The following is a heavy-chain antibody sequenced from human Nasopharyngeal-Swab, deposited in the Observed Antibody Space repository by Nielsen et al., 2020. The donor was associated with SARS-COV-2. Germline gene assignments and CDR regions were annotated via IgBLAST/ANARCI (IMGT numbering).Heavy chain of an antibody. D-gene: IGHD4-17*01. CDR1: GLTFSSYA. CDR3: ARDYGDYDNNSFDI. J-gene: IGHJ3*02. Sequence: SLKVSCKASGLTFSSYAISWVRQAPGQGLEWMGRIIPILGIANYAQKFQGRVTITADKSTSTAYMELSSLRSEDTALYYCARDYGDYDNNSFDIWGQGTMVTVSS. CDR2: IIPILGIA. V-gene: IGHV1-69*04.